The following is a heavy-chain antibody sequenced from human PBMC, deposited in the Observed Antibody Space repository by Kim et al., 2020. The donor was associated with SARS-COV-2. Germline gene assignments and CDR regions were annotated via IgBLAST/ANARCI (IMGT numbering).Heavy chain of an antibody. J-gene: IGHJ6*02. CDR1: GFTFSSHG. D-gene: IGHD1-26*01. Sequence: GGSLRLSCAASGFTFSSHGMHWVRQAPGKGLEWVAVISYDGDIKYYVDSVKGRFTISRDNSKNTLYLQMHSLRAENTAVYYCAKDHLMGVQNYYGLDVWGQGATVTGSS. CDR2: ISYDGDIK. CDR3: AKDHLMGVQNYYGLDV. V-gene: IGHV3-30*18.